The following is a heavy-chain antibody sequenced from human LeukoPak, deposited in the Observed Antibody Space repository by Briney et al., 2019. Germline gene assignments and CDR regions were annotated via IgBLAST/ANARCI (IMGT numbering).Heavy chain of an antibody. J-gene: IGHJ5*02. Sequence: SVKVSCKASGGTFSSYAISWVRQAPGQGLEWMGGIIPIFGTANYAQKFQGRVTITADESTSTAYMELSSLRSEDTAVYYCARGVVVAANRGFPQHNWSDPWGQGTLVTVSS. CDR2: IIPIFGTA. V-gene: IGHV1-69*13. D-gene: IGHD2-15*01. CDR3: ARGVVVAANRGFPQHNWSDP. CDR1: GGTFSSYA.